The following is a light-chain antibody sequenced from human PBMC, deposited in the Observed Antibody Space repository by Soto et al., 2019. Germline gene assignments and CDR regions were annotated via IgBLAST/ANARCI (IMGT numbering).Light chain of an antibody. J-gene: IGKJ1*01. V-gene: IGKV1-5*02. CDR2: DAS. CDR3: QQYNSYT. CDR1: QSISSW. Sequence: DIQIPQPTATLSSSGLLTLSIICRASQSISSWLAWYQQKPGKAPKVLIYDASSLQSGVPSRFSGSGSGTEFTLTISSLQPDDFATYYCQQYNSYTFGQGTKVDTK.